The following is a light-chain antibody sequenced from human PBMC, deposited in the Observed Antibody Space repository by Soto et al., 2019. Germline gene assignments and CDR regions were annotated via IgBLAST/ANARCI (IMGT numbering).Light chain of an antibody. CDR3: SSYTSTGTLGV. J-gene: IGLJ2*01. CDR1: SSDVGGYNF. V-gene: IGLV2-14*01. CDR2: DVS. Sequence: QSVLTQPASVSGSPGQSITISCTGTSSDVGGYNFVSWYQQHPGKAPKLMIYDVSNRPSGVSIRFSGSKSGNTASLTISGLQAEDEADYYCSSYTSTGTLGVFGGGTKVTVL.